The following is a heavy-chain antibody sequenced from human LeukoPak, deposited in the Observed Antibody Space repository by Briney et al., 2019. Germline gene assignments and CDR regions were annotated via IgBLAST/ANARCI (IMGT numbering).Heavy chain of an antibody. D-gene: IGHD5-18*01. Sequence: LPGGSLRLSCAASGFTVSSNSMSWVRQTPGKRLEWVSGIYSGGSIYYADSVKGRFTISRDNSKNTLYLQMNSLKAEDTAVYYCARDPDGYRQGHHFDYWGQGTLVTVSS. V-gene: IGHV3-66*01. CDR1: GFTVSSNS. CDR3: ARDPDGYRQGHHFDY. J-gene: IGHJ4*02. CDR2: IYSGGSI.